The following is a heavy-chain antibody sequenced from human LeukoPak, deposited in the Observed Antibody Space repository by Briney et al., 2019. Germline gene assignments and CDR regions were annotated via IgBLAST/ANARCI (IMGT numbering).Heavy chain of an antibody. V-gene: IGHV1-69*01. Sequence: PEASVKVSCKASGGTFSSYAISWVRQAPGQGLEWMGGIIPIFGTANYAQKFQGRVTITADESTSTAYMELSSLRSEDTAVYYCARVGGSWEIYYYYYYMDVWGKGTTVTISS. CDR1: GGTFSSYA. CDR2: IIPIFGTA. CDR3: ARVGGSWEIYYYYYYMDV. D-gene: IGHD2-15*01. J-gene: IGHJ6*03.